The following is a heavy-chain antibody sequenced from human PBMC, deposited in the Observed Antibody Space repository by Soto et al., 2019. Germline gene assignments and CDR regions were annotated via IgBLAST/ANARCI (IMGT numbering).Heavy chain of an antibody. Sequence: ASVKVSCKASGYSFTSYAIEWVRQAPGQRLEWMGWINAGNGNTKYSQNLQGRVTITRDTSASTVYMELSSLRSEDTAVYYCARVFHRTPVTTPDAFDIWGQGTMVTVSS. V-gene: IGHV1-3*01. CDR3: ARVFHRTPVTTPDAFDI. J-gene: IGHJ3*02. D-gene: IGHD4-17*01. CDR2: INAGNGNT. CDR1: GYSFTSYA.